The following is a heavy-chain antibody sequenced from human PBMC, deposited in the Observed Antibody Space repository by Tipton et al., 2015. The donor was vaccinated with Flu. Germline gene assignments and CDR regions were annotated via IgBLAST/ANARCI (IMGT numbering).Heavy chain of an antibody. CDR1: GGSISSYY. Sequence: TLSLTCTVSGGSISSYYWSWIRQPAGKGLEWIGRIYTSGSTNYNPSLKSRVTMSVDTSKNQFSLKLSSVTAADTAVYYCARDLVDTAMVMAFDIWDQGTMVTVSS. CDR2: IYTSGST. J-gene: IGHJ3*02. CDR3: ARDLVDTAMVMAFDI. V-gene: IGHV4-4*07. D-gene: IGHD5-18*01.